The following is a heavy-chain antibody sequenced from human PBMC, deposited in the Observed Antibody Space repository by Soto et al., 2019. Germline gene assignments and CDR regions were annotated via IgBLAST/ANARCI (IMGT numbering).Heavy chain of an antibody. D-gene: IGHD4-17*01. CDR3: ARQGSETYGDYVYYYYGMDV. Sequence: KPSETLSLTCTVSGGSISSSSYYWGWIRQPPGKGLEWIGSIYYSGSTYYNPSLKSRVTISVDTSKNQFSLKLSSVTAADTAVYYCARQGSETYGDYVYYYYGMDVWGQGTTVTVSS. J-gene: IGHJ6*02. CDR2: IYYSGST. V-gene: IGHV4-39*01. CDR1: GGSISSSSYY.